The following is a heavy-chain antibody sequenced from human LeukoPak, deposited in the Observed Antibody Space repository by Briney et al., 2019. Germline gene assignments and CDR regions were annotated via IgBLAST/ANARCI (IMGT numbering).Heavy chain of an antibody. J-gene: IGHJ4*02. Sequence: PGGSLRLSCVGSGFTLSIYWMYWIRQSPGKGLLWVARINPDGSIADYTDSVKGRFTISRDNVKNTLYLQMNSLRAEDTAVYYCARGSGWYFTGFDYWGQGTLVTVSS. V-gene: IGHV3-74*01. CDR3: ARGSGWYFTGFDY. CDR1: GFTLSIYW. CDR2: INPDGSIA. D-gene: IGHD6-19*01.